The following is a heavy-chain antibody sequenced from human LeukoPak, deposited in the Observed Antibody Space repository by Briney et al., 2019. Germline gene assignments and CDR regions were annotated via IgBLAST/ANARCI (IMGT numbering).Heavy chain of an antibody. CDR1: GVSISSYY. D-gene: IGHD4-17*01. V-gene: IGHV4-59*08. Sequence: KTSETLSLTCTVSGVSISSYYWSWIRQPPGKGLEWIGYIYYSGSTNYNPSLKSRVTISLDTSKNQFSLKLSSVTAADTAVYYCASSTVTNDYWGQGTLVTVSS. J-gene: IGHJ4*02. CDR2: IYYSGST. CDR3: ASSTVTNDY.